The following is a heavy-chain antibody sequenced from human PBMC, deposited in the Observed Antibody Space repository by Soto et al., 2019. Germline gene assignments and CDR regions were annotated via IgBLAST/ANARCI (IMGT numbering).Heavy chain of an antibody. CDR2: IYYSGST. J-gene: IGHJ6*02. V-gene: IGHV4-30-4*01. D-gene: IGHD3-9*01. CDR3: ANYDILTGSMDV. CDR1: GGSISSGDYY. Sequence: PSETLSLTCTVSGGSISSGDYYWSWIRQPPGKGLEWIGYIYYSGSTYYNPSLKSRVTISVDTSKNQFSLKLSSVTAADTAVYYCANYDILTGSMDVWGQGTTVTVSS.